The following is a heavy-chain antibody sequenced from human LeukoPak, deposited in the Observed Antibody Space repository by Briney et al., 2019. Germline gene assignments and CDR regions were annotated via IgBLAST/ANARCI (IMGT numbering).Heavy chain of an antibody. CDR3: ARRAMGATSFDY. J-gene: IGHJ4*02. V-gene: IGHV3-11*04. CDR1: GFTFSDYY. CDR2: ISSSSNTV. Sequence: AGSLRLSCAASGFTFSDYYMNWVRQAPGKGLEWISYISSSSNTVYYADSVKGRLTVSRDNANNSLYVQMTNLRAEDTAVYYCARRAMGATSFDYWGQGTLVTVSS. D-gene: IGHD1-26*01.